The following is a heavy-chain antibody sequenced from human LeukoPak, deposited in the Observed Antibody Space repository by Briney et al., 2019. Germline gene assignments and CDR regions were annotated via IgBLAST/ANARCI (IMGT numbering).Heavy chain of an antibody. CDR1: GFTFSSYE. J-gene: IGHJ6*04. Sequence: GGSLRLSCAASGFTFSSYEMNWVRQAPGKGLEWVSYISSSGSTIYYADSVKGRFTISRDNAKNSLYLQVNSLRAEDKAVYYCAELGITMIGGVWGKGTTVTISS. CDR2: ISSSGSTI. V-gene: IGHV3-48*03. D-gene: IGHD3-10*02. CDR3: AELGITMIGGV.